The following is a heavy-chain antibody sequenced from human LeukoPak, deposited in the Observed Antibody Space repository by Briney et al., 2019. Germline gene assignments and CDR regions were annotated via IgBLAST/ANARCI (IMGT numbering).Heavy chain of an antibody. CDR2: IYYSGST. J-gene: IGHJ4*02. CDR3: ARQDGGATSY. CDR1: GLTVNNNY. D-gene: IGHD1-26*01. V-gene: IGHV4-39*01. Sequence: GSLRLSCAASGLTVNNNYMNWVRQPPGKGLEWIGSIYYSGSTYYNPSLKSRVTISVDTSKNQFSLKLSSVTAADTAVYYCARQDGGATSYWGQGTLVTVSS.